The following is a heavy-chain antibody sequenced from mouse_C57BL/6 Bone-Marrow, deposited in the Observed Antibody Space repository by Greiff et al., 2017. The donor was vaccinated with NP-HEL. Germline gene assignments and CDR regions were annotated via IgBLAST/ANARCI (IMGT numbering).Heavy chain of an antibody. Sequence: VQLQQSGAELVRPGASVKLSCTASGFNIKDDYMHWVKQRPEQGLEWIGWIDPENGDTEYASKFQGKATITADTSSNPAYLQLSSLTSEDTAVYYCTLDSSGYHFDYWGQGTTLTVSS. D-gene: IGHD3-2*02. V-gene: IGHV14-4*01. CDR2: IDPENGDT. CDR3: TLDSSGYHFDY. CDR1: GFNIKDDY. J-gene: IGHJ2*01.